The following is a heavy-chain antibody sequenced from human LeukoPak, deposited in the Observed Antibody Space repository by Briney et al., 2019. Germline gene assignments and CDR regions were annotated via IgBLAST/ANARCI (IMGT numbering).Heavy chain of an antibody. CDR3: AKDRFRIVSTVTRLDLDY. D-gene: IGHD4-17*01. Sequence: GGSLRLSCAASGFTFSSYAMSWVRQAPGKGLEWVSAISGSGGSTYYADSVKGRFTISRDNSKNTLYLQMNSLRAEDTAVYYCAKDRFRIVSTVTRLDLDYWGQGTLVTVSS. CDR1: GFTFSSYA. V-gene: IGHV3-23*01. CDR2: ISGSGGST. J-gene: IGHJ4*02.